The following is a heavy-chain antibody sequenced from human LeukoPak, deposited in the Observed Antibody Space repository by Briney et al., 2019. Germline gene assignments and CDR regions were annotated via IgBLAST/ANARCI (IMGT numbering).Heavy chain of an antibody. V-gene: IGHV4-61*08. Sequence: SETLSLTCTVSGVSISSSGYYWGWIRQPPGKGLEWIGYIYYSVSTNYNPSLKSRVTISVDTSKNQFSLKLSSVTAADTAVYYCARGGEQQPWFDAWGQGTLVTVSS. J-gene: IGHJ5*02. D-gene: IGHD6-13*01. CDR3: ARGGEQQPWFDA. CDR2: IYYSVST. CDR1: GVSISSSGYY.